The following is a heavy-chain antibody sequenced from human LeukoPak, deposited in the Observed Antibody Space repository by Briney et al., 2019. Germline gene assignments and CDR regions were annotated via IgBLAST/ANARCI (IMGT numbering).Heavy chain of an antibody. CDR1: GFTFDDYA. V-gene: IGHV3-9*01. D-gene: IGHD3-22*01. CDR3: AKGSITMIHSGGWFDP. CDR2: ISWNSGSI. Sequence: GGSLRLSCAASGFTFDDYAMHWVRQAPGKALEWVSGISWNSGSIGYADSVKGRFTISRDNAKNSLYLQMNSLRAEDTALHYCAKGSITMIHSGGWFDPWGQGTLVTVSS. J-gene: IGHJ5*02.